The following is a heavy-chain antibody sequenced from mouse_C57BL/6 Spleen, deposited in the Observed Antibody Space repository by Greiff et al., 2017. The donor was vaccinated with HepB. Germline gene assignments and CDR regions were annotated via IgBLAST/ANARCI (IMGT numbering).Heavy chain of an antibody. CDR1: GYTFTSYW. V-gene: IGHV1-59*01. CDR2: IDPSDSYT. Sequence: QVQLQQPGAELVRPGTSVKLSCKASGYTFTSYWMHWVKQRPGQGLEWIGVIDPSDSYTNYNQKFKGKATLTVDTSSSTAYMQLSSLTSEDSAVYYCARGFLTTVVATGAMDYWGQGTSVTVSS. D-gene: IGHD1-1*01. CDR3: ARGFLTTVVATGAMDY. J-gene: IGHJ4*01.